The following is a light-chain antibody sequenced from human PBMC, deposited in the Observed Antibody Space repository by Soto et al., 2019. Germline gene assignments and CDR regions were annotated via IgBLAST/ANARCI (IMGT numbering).Light chain of an antibody. J-gene: IGKJ3*01. CDR3: QQLNSYSIFT. Sequence: DIQLTQSPSFLSASVGDRVTITCRASQDISSYLAWYQQKPGKAPTLLIYAVSILQSGVPSRFSGSGSGTDFTLTISSLQPEDFATYYCQQLNSYSIFTFGPGTKLDIK. CDR2: AVS. V-gene: IGKV1-9*01. CDR1: QDISSY.